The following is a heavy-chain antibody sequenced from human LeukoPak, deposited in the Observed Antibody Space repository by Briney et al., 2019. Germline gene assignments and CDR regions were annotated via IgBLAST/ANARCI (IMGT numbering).Heavy chain of an antibody. CDR3: ARGWGYCSSTSCRESAWFDP. D-gene: IGHD2-2*01. CDR2: IYYSEST. V-gene: IGHV4-30-4*08. J-gene: IGHJ5*02. CDR1: GGSISSGDYY. Sequence: PSQTLSLTCTVSGGSISSGDYYWSWIRQPPGKGLEWIGYIYYSESTYYNPSLKSRVTISVDTSKNQFSLKLSSVTAADTAVYYCARGWGYCSSTSCRESAWFDPWGQGTLVTVSS.